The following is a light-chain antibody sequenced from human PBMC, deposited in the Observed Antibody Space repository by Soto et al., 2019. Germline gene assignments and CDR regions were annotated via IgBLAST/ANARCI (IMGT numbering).Light chain of an antibody. CDR2: EVT. CDR3: SSYTTSAPYV. Sequence: QSALTQPASVSGSPGQSITISCTGTSSDVGAYNFVSWYQHHPGRAPKLIVYEVTIGPSGVSNRFSGSKSGNTASLTISGLQADDEADYFCSSYTTSAPYVFGSGTKLTVL. CDR1: SSDVGAYNF. V-gene: IGLV2-14*01. J-gene: IGLJ1*01.